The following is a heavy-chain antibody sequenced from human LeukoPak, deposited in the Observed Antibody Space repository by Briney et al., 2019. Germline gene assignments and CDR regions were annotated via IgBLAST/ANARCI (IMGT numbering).Heavy chain of an antibody. V-gene: IGHV3-23*01. D-gene: IGHD5-18*01. J-gene: IGHJ4*02. CDR2: ISGGGGST. Sequence: GGSLRLSCAASGFTFSNYAMSWARQTPGKGLEWVSGISGGGGSTYYADSVKGRLTVSRDNSRNTMYLQINSLRAEDTAVYYCAKSRGTYGYPPFDYWGQGTLVTVSS. CDR3: AKSRGTYGYPPFDY. CDR1: GFTFSNYA.